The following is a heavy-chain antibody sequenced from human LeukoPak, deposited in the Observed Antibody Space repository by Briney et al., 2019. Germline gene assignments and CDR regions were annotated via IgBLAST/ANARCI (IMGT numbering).Heavy chain of an antibody. CDR1: GYTSTGYY. V-gene: IGHV1-8*02. CDR3: ARAPARRRDGYNGPRVLDY. CDR2: MNPNSGNT. Sequence: ASVKVSCKASGYTSTGYYMHWVRQAPGQGLEWMGWMNPNSGNTGYAQKFQGRVTMTRNTSISTAYMELSSLRSEDTAVYYCARAPARRRDGYNGPRVLDYWGQGTLVTVSS. J-gene: IGHJ4*02. D-gene: IGHD5-24*01.